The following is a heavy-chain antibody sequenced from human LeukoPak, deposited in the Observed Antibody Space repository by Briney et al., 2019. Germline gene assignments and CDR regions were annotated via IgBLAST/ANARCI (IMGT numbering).Heavy chain of an antibody. D-gene: IGHD2-2*02. CDR2: INPNSGGT. CDR1: GYTFTGYY. J-gene: IGHJ3*02. CDR3: ARQDIVVLPVGIMDGAFDI. V-gene: IGHV1-2*02. Sequence: ASVKVSCKASGYTFTGYYMYLVRQAPGQGLEWMGWINPNSGGTNYAQMFQGRVTMTRDTSISTAYMELSRLRSDDTAVYYCARQDIVVLPVGIMDGAFDIWGQGTMVTVSS.